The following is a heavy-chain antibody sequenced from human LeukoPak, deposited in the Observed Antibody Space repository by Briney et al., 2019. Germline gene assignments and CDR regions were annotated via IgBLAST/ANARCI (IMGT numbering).Heavy chain of an antibody. J-gene: IGHJ4*02. V-gene: IGHV3-23*01. CDR2: ISGSGSST. D-gene: IGHD2-8*02. Sequence: GGSLRLSCAASGFTFNIYAMSWVRQAPGKGLEWVSAISGSGSSTYYADSVKGRFTISRDNSKNTLYLQMNSLRAEDMAIYYCAKAGAGSYLDYWGQGTLVTVSS. CDR3: AKAGAGSYLDY. CDR1: GFTFNIYA.